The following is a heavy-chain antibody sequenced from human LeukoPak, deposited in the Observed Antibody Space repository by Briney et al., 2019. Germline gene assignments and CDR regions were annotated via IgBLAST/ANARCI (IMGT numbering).Heavy chain of an antibody. V-gene: IGHV3-23*01. J-gene: IGHJ4*02. Sequence: GGSLRLSCAASGFTFSSSAMSWVRQAPGKGLEWVSAFSGSGGSTYYADSVKGRFTISRDNSKNTLYLQMNSLRAEDTAVYYCAKAFPIVVVPAAMGNWGQGTLVTVSS. CDR3: AKAFPIVVVPAAMGN. CDR2: FSGSGGST. D-gene: IGHD2-2*01. CDR1: GFTFSSSA.